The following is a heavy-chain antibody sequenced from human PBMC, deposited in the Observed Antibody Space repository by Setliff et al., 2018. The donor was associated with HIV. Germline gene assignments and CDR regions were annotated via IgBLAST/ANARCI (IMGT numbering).Heavy chain of an antibody. CDR3: ARDYFDGSTYPAGDHYYGMGV. V-gene: IGHV1-2*06. CDR1: GYIFTDYY. J-gene: IGHJ6*02. Sequence: ASVKVSCKASGYIFTDYYMHWVRQAPGQELGWMGRINPNSGGTNYAQKFQGRVTMTRDTSISTAYMEVSRLRSDDTAVYYCARDYFDGSTYPAGDHYYGMGVWGQGTTVTVSS. CDR2: INPNSGGT. D-gene: IGHD3-22*01.